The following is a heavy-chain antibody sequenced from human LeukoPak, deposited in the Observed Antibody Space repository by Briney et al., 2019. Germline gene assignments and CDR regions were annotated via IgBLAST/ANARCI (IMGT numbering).Heavy chain of an antibody. CDR3: ARQVGYSANWFDP. D-gene: IGHD5-24*01. Sequence: LGESLKISCKASGYSFSDYWIAWVRQMPGKGLEWMGIIYPGDSDTRYSPSFQGQVTISADKSISTAYLQWSSLKASDTAMYYCARQVGYSANWFDPWGQGTLVTVSS. CDR1: GYSFSDYW. J-gene: IGHJ5*02. CDR2: IYPGDSDT. V-gene: IGHV5-51*01.